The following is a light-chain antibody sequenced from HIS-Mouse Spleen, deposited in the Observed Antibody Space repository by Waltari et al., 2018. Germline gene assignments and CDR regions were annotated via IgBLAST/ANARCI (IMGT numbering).Light chain of an antibody. J-gene: IGLJ3*02. V-gene: IGLV2-23*01. CDR1: SSDVXSYXX. CDR2: EGS. Sequence: QSALTXPASVSGSPGQXXXXSXXGTSSDVXSYXXVSWYQQNPAKAPKLMXYEGSKRPXGXSNRFSGSKSGXTASLTIAGLQAEDEADYYCCSYAGSSTWVFGGGTKLTV. CDR3: CSYAGSSTWV.